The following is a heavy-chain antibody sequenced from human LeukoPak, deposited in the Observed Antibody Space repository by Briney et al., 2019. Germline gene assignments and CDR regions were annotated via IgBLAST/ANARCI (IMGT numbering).Heavy chain of an antibody. D-gene: IGHD6-13*01. CDR3: AKSVTAAGTYAFDI. J-gene: IGHJ3*02. V-gene: IGHV3-23*01. Sequence: GGSLRLSCAASGFTFSSYWMHWVRQAPGKGLEWVSSLRGNGGSTEYVDSVRGRFIISRDNSRNTLYLQMNSLRAEDTAVYYCAKSVTAAGTYAFDIWGQGTVVTVSS. CDR2: LRGNGGST. CDR1: GFTFSSYW.